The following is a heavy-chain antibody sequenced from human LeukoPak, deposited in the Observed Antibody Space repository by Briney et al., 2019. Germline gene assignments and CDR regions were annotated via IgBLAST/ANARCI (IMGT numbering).Heavy chain of an antibody. CDR2: IYYSGST. D-gene: IGHD3-3*01. V-gene: IGHV4-59*01. J-gene: IGHJ6*03. CDR3: GRSGVFGVNLVHYMDV. Sequence: SETLSLTCTVSGGSISSYYWSWIRQPPGKGLEWIGYIYYSGSTNYNPSLKSRVTISVDTSKNQFSLKLSSVTAADTAVYYCGRSGVFGVNLVHYMDVWGKGTTVTVSS. CDR1: GGSISSYY.